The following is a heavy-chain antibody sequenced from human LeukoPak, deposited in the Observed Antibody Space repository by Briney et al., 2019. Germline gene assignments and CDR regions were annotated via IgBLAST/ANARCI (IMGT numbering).Heavy chain of an antibody. CDR2: ISWNSGSI. J-gene: IGHJ4*02. Sequence: PGGSLRLSCAASGFTFDDYAMHWVRQAPGKGLEWVSGISWNSGSIGYADSAKGRFTISRDNAKNSLYLQMNSLRAEDTALYYCAKGIDYGDYAGYFDYWGQGTLVTVSS. D-gene: IGHD4-17*01. CDR1: GFTFDDYA. CDR3: AKGIDYGDYAGYFDY. V-gene: IGHV3-9*01.